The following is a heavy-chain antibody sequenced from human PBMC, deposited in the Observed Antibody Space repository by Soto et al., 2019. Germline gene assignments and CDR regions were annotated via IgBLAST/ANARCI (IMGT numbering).Heavy chain of an antibody. V-gene: IGHV3-48*01. CDR1: GFTFSSYS. J-gene: IGHJ5*02. CDR3: ARALVTANH. Sequence: EVQLVESGGGLVQPGGSLRLSCAASGFTFSSYSMNWVRQAPGKGLEWVSYISSTSSTIYCVDSVKGRFTISRDNAKNSLYLQMNSLRAEDTAVYYCARALVTANHWGQGTLVTVSS. D-gene: IGHD2-21*02. CDR2: ISSTSSTI.